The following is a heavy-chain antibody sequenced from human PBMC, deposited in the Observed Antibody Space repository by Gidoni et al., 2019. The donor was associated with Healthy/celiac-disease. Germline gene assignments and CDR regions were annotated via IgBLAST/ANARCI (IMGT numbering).Heavy chain of an antibody. CDR1: GGSISSGSYY. V-gene: IGHV4-61*02. D-gene: IGHD3-10*01. CDR3: ATCPVRAQGAFDI. CDR2: IYTSGST. Sequence: QVQLQESGPGLVKPSQTLSLTCTVSGGSISSGSYYWSWIRQPAGKGLEWIGRIYTSGSTNYNPSLKSRVTISVDTSKNQFSLKLSSVTAADTAVYYCATCPVRAQGAFDIWGQGTMVTVSS. J-gene: IGHJ3*02.